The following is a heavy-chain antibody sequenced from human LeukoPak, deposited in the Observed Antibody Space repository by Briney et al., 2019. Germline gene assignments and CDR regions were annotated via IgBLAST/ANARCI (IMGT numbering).Heavy chain of an antibody. CDR3: TRDVRYYFDTSGYYFDY. CDR2: INHSGST. V-gene: IGHV4-34*01. J-gene: IGHJ4*02. CDR1: GGSLSGYY. D-gene: IGHD3-22*01. Sequence: PSETLSLTCAVYGGSLSGYYGSWIRQPPGKGLEWIGEINHSGSTNYNPSLKSRVTISVDTSKNQFSLKLSSVTAADTAVYYCTRDVRYYFDTSGYYFDYWGQGALVTVSS.